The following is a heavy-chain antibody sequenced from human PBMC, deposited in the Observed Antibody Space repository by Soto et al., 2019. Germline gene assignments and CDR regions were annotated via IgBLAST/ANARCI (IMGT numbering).Heavy chain of an antibody. CDR1: GFTFSSYA. CDR3: AKLSQASSRTLDY. Sequence: GGSLRLSCAASGFTFSSYAMSWVRQAPGKGLEWVSTISGSGGSTYYADSVKGRFTISRDNSKSTLFLHMNSLRPDDSAVYNCAKLSQASSRTLDYWGQGALVTVSS. J-gene: IGHJ4*02. V-gene: IGHV3-23*01. D-gene: IGHD2-15*01. CDR2: ISGSGGST.